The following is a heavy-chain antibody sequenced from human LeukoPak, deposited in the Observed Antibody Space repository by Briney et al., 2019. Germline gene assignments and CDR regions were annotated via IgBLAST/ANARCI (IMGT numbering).Heavy chain of an antibody. V-gene: IGHV4-34*01. Sequence: SETLSLTCAVYGGSFSGYYWSWIRQPPGKGLEWIGSIYYSGSTYYNPSLKSRVTISVDTSKNQFSLKLSSVTAADTAVYYCARHIRRGISGYEFDYWGQGTLVTVSS. CDR2: IYYSGST. CDR1: GGSFSGYY. J-gene: IGHJ4*02. D-gene: IGHD5-12*01. CDR3: ARHIRRGISGYEFDY.